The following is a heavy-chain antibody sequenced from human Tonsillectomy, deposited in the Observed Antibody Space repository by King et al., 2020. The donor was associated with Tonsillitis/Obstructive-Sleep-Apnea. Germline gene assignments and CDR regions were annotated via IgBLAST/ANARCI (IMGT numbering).Heavy chain of an antibody. D-gene: IGHD5-18*01. Sequence: QLQESGPGLVKPSETLSLTCTVSGGSISSSSYYWGWIRQPPGKGLEWIGSFYYNGSTYYNPSLKSRVTISVDTSKNQFSLKLSSVTAADTAIYYCALLRVDTGMGRCPFDNWGQGTLVTVSS. CDR2: FYYNGST. CDR1: GGSISSSSYY. J-gene: IGHJ5*02. CDR3: ALLRVDTGMGRCPFDN. V-gene: IGHV4-39*01.